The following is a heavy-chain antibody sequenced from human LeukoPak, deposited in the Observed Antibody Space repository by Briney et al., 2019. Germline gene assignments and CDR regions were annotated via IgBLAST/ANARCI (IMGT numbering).Heavy chain of an antibody. Sequence: GASLRLSCAASGFTFSSYAMSWVRQAPGKGLEWVSAISGSGGSTYYADSVKGRFTISRDNSKNTLYLQMNSLRAEDTAVYYCAKDGGSSPYYFDYWGREPWSPSPQ. V-gene: IGHV3-23*01. CDR3: AKDGGSSPYYFDY. D-gene: IGHD1-26*01. J-gene: IGHJ4*02. CDR1: GFTFSSYA. CDR2: ISGSGGST.